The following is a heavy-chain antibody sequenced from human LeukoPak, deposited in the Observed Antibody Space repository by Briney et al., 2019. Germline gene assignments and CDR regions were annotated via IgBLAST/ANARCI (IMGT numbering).Heavy chain of an antibody. V-gene: IGHV1-18*01. CDR1: GYTFTSYG. Sequence: ASVKVSCKASGYTFTSYGISWVRQAPGQGLEWMGWISPYNGNTKNAQKFQGRVTMTTDTSTSTAYMELRSLRFDDTAVYYCGRYMVRGVLGWFDPWGQGTLVTVSS. CDR3: GRYMVRGVLGWFDP. J-gene: IGHJ5*02. CDR2: ISPYNGNT. D-gene: IGHD3-10*01.